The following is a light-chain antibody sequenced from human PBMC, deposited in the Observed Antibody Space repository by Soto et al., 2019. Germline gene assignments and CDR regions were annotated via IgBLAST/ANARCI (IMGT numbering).Light chain of an antibody. CDR1: QSVSSD. J-gene: IGKJ1*01. V-gene: IGKV3-15*01. Sequence: ELVMTQSPATLSVSPGERATLSCRASQSVSSDLAWYQQKHGQAPRLLIYGPSTRATGIPARFSSSGSGTEFTLTISSLQSEDFAVYYCQQYNNWGTFGQGTKVEIK. CDR2: GPS. CDR3: QQYNNWGT.